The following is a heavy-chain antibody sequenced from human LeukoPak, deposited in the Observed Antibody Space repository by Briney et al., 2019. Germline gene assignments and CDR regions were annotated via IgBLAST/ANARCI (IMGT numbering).Heavy chain of an antibody. CDR2: INPSCGST. CDR1: GYTFTSYY. V-gene: IGHV1-46*01. Sequence: ASVKVSCKASGYTFTSYYMHWVRQAPGQGLEGMGIINPSCGSTSYEQKFQGRVTMTRDMSTSTVYMELSSLRSEDTAVYYCARDGLLVSGYYAIFLFDYWGQGTLVTVSS. CDR3: ARDGLLVSGYYAIFLFDY. D-gene: IGHD3-22*01. J-gene: IGHJ4*02.